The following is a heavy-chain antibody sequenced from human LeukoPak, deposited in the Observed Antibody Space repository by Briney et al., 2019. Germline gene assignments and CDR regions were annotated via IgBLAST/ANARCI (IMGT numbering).Heavy chain of an antibody. CDR3: VRHGYGASGDWFDP. CDR1: GYSFTSYW. Sequence: RRGESLKISCKGSGYSFTSYWIGWVRQMPGKGLEWMAIIYPGDSDTRYSPSFQGQVTISADKSISTAYLQWSSLKAPDTAMYYCVRHGYGASGDWFDPWGQGTLVTVSS. D-gene: IGHD4-17*01. CDR2: IYPGDSDT. J-gene: IGHJ5*02. V-gene: IGHV5-51*01.